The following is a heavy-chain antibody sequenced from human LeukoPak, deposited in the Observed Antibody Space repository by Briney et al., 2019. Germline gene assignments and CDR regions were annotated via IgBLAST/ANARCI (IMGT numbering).Heavy chain of an antibody. CDR1: GGSFSAFF. J-gene: IGHJ4*02. CDR2: VGHSGSA. D-gene: IGHD4-23*01. CDR3: ARSEDYGGNPLPFDY. V-gene: IGHV4-34*01. Sequence: PSETLSLTCAVSGGSFSAFFWRWIRQPPGKGLEWIGNVGHSGSADYNPSLKSRVTISVDTSKNQFSLKLSSVTAADTAVYYCARSEDYGGNPLPFDYWGQGTLVTVSS.